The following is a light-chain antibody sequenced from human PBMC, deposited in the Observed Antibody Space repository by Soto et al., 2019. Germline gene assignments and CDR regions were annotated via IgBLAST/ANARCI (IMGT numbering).Light chain of an antibody. V-gene: IGLV2-23*02. CDR1: NSDVGGYNL. CDR2: EVS. CDR3: CSYAGSSGWV. Sequence: QSALTQPASVSGSPGQSMTISCTGTNSDVGGYNLVSWYQQHPGKAPKLMIYEVSKRPSGVSNRFSGSKSGNTASLTISGLQAEDEADYYCCSYAGSSGWVFGGGTQLTVL. J-gene: IGLJ3*02.